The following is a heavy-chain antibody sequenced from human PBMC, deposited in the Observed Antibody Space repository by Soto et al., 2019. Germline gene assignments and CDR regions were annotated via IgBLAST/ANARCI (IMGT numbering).Heavy chain of an antibody. D-gene: IGHD6-19*01. V-gene: IGHV1-69*13. Sequence: ASVKVSCKASGGTFSSYAIRWVRQAPGQGLEWMGGIIPIFGTANYAQKFQGRVTITADESTSTAYMELSSLRSEDTAVYYCEASVAATGYYFDYWGQGTLVTVSS. CDR1: GGTFSSYA. CDR3: EASVAATGYYFDY. CDR2: IIPIFGTA. J-gene: IGHJ4*02.